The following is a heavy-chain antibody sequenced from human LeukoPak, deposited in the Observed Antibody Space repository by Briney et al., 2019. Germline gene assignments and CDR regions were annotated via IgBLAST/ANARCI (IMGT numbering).Heavy chain of an antibody. J-gene: IGHJ4*02. Sequence: SVKVSCKASGGTFSSYAISWVRQAPGQGLEWMGGIIPIFGTANYAQKFQGRVTITADESTSTAYMELSSLRTEDTALYYCAKDLSRAGYYDSSYYWGQGTLVTVSS. CDR1: GGTFSSYA. D-gene: IGHD3-22*01. V-gene: IGHV1-69*13. CDR2: IIPIFGTA. CDR3: AKDLSRAGYYDSSYY.